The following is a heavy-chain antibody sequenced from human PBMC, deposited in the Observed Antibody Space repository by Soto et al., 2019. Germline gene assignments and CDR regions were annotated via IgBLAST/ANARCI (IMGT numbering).Heavy chain of an antibody. J-gene: IGHJ4*02. CDR2: IYPGDSDT. D-gene: IGHD2-2*01. CDR3: ARDYCSGTTCYEIDD. CDR1: GYRFTNYW. V-gene: IGHV5-51*01. Sequence: GESLKISCKGSGYRFTNYWIGWVRQMPGKGLEWMGIIYPGDSDTRYSPSFQGQVTISADKSINTAYLQWSSLKASDTAMYYCARDYCSGTTCYEIDDWGQGTQVTVAS.